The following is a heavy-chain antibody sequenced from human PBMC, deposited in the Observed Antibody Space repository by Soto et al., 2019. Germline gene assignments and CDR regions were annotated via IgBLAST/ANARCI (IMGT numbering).Heavy chain of an antibody. CDR3: ARRTTYHFDY. Sequence: PSETLSLTCTVSGGSISSYYWSWIRQPPGKGLEWIGYIYHSGSTYYNPSLKSRVTISVDTSKNQFSLKLSSVTAADTAVYYCARRTTYHFDYWGQGTPVTVSS. J-gene: IGHJ4*02. CDR2: IYHSGST. CDR1: GGSISSYY. D-gene: IGHD1-1*01. V-gene: IGHV4-59*04.